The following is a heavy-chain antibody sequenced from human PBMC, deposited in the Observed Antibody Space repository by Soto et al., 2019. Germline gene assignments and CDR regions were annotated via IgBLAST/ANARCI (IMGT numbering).Heavy chain of an antibody. CDR1: GFTFSSYS. CDR2: ISSSSSYI. J-gene: IGHJ6*02. D-gene: IGHD2-2*02. CDR3: ARTIVVVPAAILGYYYGMDV. Sequence: EVQLVESGGGLVKPGGSLRLSCAASGFTFSSYSMNWVRQAPGKGLVWVSSISSSSSYIYYADSVKGRFTISRDNAKNSLYLQMNSLRAEDTAVYYCARTIVVVPAAILGYYYGMDVWGQGTTVTVSS. V-gene: IGHV3-21*01.